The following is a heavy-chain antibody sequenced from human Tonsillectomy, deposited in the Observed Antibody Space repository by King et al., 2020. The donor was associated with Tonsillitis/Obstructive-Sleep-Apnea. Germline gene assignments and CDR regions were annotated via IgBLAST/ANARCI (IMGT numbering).Heavy chain of an antibody. V-gene: IGHV3-74*01. J-gene: IGHJ6*02. CDR2: INSDGSST. D-gene: IGHD2-2*01. CDR1: GFIFSSYW. Sequence: VQLVESGGDLVQPGGSLRLSCAASGFIFSSYWMHWVRQAPGKGLVWVSGINSDGSSTSYADSVKGRFTISRDNAKNTMYLQMNSLRVEDTAVYYCAREGGDIVVPACYYYYYGMDVWGQGTTVTVSS. CDR3: AREGGDIVVPACYYYYYGMDV.